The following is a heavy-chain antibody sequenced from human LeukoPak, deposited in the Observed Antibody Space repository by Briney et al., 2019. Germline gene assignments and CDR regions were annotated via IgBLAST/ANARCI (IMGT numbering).Heavy chain of an antibody. D-gene: IGHD5-18*01. V-gene: IGHV4-59*01. J-gene: IGHJ4*02. CDR2: IYYSGST. CDR3: ARETTAVVTPYFDY. CDR1: GGSISSYY. Sequence: SETLSLTCTVSGGSISSYYWSWIRQPPGKGLEWIGYIYYSGSTNYNPSLKSRVTISVDTSKNQFSLKLSSVTAADTAVYYCARETTAVVTPYFDYWGQGTLVTVSS.